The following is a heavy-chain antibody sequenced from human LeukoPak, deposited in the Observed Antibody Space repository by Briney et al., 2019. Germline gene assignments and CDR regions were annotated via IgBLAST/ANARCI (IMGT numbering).Heavy chain of an antibody. J-gene: IGHJ4*02. D-gene: IGHD4-11*01. Sequence: GGSLRLSCATSGFTFSSSTFGSYTMNWVRQAPGKGLEWVSSISITGTYIYYTDSVKGRFTISRDIANSLLYLQMNRLRADDTAVYYCARDLDYSTGFDYWGQGALVTVSS. V-gene: IGHV3-21*01. CDR3: ARDLDYSTGFDY. CDR1: GFTFSSSTFGSYT. CDR2: ISITGTYI.